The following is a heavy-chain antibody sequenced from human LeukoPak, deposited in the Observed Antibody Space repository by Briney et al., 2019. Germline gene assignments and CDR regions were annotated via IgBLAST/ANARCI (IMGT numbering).Heavy chain of an antibody. J-gene: IGHJ4*02. Sequence: GGSLRLSCAASGFTFNVYSMSWVRQAPGKGLEWVSYITRNSNDIYYADSVKGRFTISRDNAKNSLYLQMNDLRAEDTAVYYCAKTLLDSSGYYYAGSDYWGQGILVTVST. CDR1: GFTFNVYS. CDR2: ITRNSNDI. CDR3: AKTLLDSSGYYYAGSDY. D-gene: IGHD3-22*01. V-gene: IGHV3-48*01.